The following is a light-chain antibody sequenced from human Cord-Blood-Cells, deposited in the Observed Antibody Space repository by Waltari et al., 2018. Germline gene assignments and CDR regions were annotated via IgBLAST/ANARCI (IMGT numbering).Light chain of an antibody. Sequence: QSALTQPASVSGSPGQSITLSCTGPSSDVGGFNYVSWYQQHPGKDPKLMIYGVSNRPSRVSNRSSGSKSGNTASLTISGRQAEDEAEYYCSSYTSSSTVFGGGTKLTVL. CDR2: GVS. J-gene: IGLJ2*01. V-gene: IGLV2-14*01. CDR1: SSDVGGFNY. CDR3: SSYTSSSTV.